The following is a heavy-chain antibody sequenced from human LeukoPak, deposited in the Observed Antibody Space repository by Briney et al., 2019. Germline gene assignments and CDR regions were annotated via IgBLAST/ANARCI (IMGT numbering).Heavy chain of an antibody. CDR1: GYTFTSYG. J-gene: IGHJ5*02. CDR3: ARVTSYYYDSSSYYGNWFDP. V-gene: IGHV1-18*01. Sequence: ASVEVSCKASGYTFTSYGISWVRQAPGQGLEWMGWISAYNGNTNYAQKLQGRVTMTTDTSTSTAYMELRSLRSDDTAVYYCARVTSYYYDSSSYYGNWFDPWGQGTLVTVSS. CDR2: ISAYNGNT. D-gene: IGHD3-22*01.